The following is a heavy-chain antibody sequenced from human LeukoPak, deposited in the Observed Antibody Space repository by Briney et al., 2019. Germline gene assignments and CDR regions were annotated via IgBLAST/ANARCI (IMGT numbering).Heavy chain of an antibody. D-gene: IGHD3-10*01. V-gene: IGHV1-18*01. Sequence: GASVKVSCKASGYTFTSYGFSWVRQAPGQGLERMGWISAYNGNTNYAQKLQGRVTMTTDTSTSTAYMELRSLRSDDTAVYYCARGGLTMVRGVISPGGYYMDVWGKGTTLTVSS. J-gene: IGHJ6*03. CDR2: ISAYNGNT. CDR1: GYTFTSYG. CDR3: ARGGLTMVRGVISPGGYYMDV.